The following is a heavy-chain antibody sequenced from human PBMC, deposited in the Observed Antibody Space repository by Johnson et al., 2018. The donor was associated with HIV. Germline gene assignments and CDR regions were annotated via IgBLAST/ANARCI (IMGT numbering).Heavy chain of an antibody. CDR1: GFTFSSYA. CDR2: ISYDGSNK. D-gene: IGHD3-9*01. CDR3: ARDKGNYDILTGYYNVGAFDI. V-gene: IGHV3-30*04. J-gene: IGHJ3*02. Sequence: QVQLVESGGGVVQPGRSLRLSCAASGFTFSSYAMHWVRQAPGKGLEWVAVISYDGSNKYYADSVKGRFTISRDNSKNTLYLQMNSLRAEDPAVYYCARDKGNYDILTGYYNVGAFDIWGQGTMVTVSS.